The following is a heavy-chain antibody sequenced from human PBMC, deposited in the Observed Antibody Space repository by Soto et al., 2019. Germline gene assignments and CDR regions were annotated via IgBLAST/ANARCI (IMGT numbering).Heavy chain of an antibody. CDR3: AKTLYYYDTGGYQ. V-gene: IGHV3-64*04. CDR1: GFTFSSYA. Sequence: GGSLRLSCSASGFTFSSYAMHWVRQAPGKGLEYVSSISTNGGSTHYADSVKGRFTISRDNSKNTLYLQMNSLRAEDTAVYYCAKTLYYYDTGGYQWGQGTLVTVSS. J-gene: IGHJ4*02. D-gene: IGHD3-22*01. CDR2: ISTNGGST.